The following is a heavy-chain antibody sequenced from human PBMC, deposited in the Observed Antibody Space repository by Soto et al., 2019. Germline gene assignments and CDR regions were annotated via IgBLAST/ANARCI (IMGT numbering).Heavy chain of an antibody. J-gene: IGHJ4*02. CDR2: ISAYNGNT. Sequence: QVQLVQSGAEVKKPGASVKVSCKASGYTFTSYGISWVRQAPGQGLEGLGWISAYNGNTNYARNLQGRDTVTADTSTTTAYMELRSLRSDDTAVYYCARDRGIVIVGGTIPDYWGQGTLVTVSS. V-gene: IGHV1-18*01. CDR1: GYTFTSYG. D-gene: IGHD1-26*01. CDR3: ARDRGIVIVGGTIPDY.